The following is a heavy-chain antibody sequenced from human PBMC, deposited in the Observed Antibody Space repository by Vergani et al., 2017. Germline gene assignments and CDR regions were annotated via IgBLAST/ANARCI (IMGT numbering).Heavy chain of an antibody. CDR1: GGSISSHY. Sequence: QVQLQESGPGLVKPSETLSLTCTVSGGSISSHYWSWIRQPPGKGLEWIGYIYYSGSTNYNPSLKSRVTISVDTSKNQFSLKLSSVTAADTAVYYCAGGEPSHYYYGSGADAFDIWGQGTMVTVSS. J-gene: IGHJ3*02. CDR3: AGGEPSHYYYGSGADAFDI. V-gene: IGHV4-59*11. D-gene: IGHD3-10*01. CDR2: IYYSGST.